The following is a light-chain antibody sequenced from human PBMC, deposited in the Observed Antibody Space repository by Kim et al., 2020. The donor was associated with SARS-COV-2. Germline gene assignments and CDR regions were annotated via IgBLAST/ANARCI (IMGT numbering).Light chain of an antibody. CDR1: QSVTSSY. CDR3: QEYGPSLRT. CDR2: GAS. J-gene: IGKJ1*01. Sequence: EIVSTQSPGTLSLSPGERATLSCRASQSVTSSYLAWYQQKPGQPPRLLIYGASNRATGIPDRFSGSGSGTDFTLTISRLESEDLAVYYCQEYGPSLRTFGQGTKVEIK. V-gene: IGKV3-20*01.